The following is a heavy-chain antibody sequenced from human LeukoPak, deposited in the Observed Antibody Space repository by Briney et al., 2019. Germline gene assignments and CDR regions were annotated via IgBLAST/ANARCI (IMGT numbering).Heavy chain of an antibody. CDR2: IRQDGGEK. Sequence: GGSLRLSCAVSGFTLSSYWMNWVRQAPGKGLEWVASIRQDGGEKSYVDSVKGRFTISRDNTKNSLYLQINSLRAEDTAVYYCARDGTAAGLYFDLWGQGTLVTVSS. V-gene: IGHV3-7*01. CDR1: GFTLSSYW. CDR3: ARDGTAAGLYFDL. J-gene: IGHJ4*01. D-gene: IGHD6-13*01.